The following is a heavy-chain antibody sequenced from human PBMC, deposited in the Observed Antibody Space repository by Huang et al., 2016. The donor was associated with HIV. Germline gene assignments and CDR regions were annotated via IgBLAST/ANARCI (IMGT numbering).Heavy chain of an antibody. V-gene: IGHV4-34*06. CDR2: INHGGST. D-gene: IGHD3-16*01. Sequence: QVQLQQWGAGLLKPSETLSLTCAVYGGSFSDYYWSWIRQLPEKGLEWSGHINHGGSTNYNPSLKSRVTTSVDTSKNQFSLRLGSGGPHYYFYYMDVWGKGTTVTVSS. CDR3: V. J-gene: IGHJ6*03. CDR1: GGSFSDYY.